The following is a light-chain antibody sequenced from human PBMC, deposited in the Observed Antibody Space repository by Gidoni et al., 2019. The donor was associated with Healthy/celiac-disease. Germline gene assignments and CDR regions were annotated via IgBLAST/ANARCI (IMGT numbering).Light chain of an antibody. J-gene: IGLJ2*01. CDR2: GNS. CDR1: SSNIGAGYD. V-gene: IGLV1-40*01. CDR3: QSYDSSLSVV. Sequence: QSVLTQPPSVSRAPGQRVTISCTGSSSNIGAGYDVHWYQQLPGTAPKLLIYGNSNRPSGVPDRSSGSKSGTSASLAITGLQAEDEADYYCQSYDSSLSVVFGGGTKLTVL.